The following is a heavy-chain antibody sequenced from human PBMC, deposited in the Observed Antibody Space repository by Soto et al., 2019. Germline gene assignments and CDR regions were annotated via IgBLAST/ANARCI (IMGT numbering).Heavy chain of an antibody. J-gene: IGHJ4*02. CDR3: AREDPERGYSWYFDY. D-gene: IGHD5-12*01. Sequence: QVQLQESGPGLVKPSQTLSLICTVSGGSISSGNYYWSWIRQPPGKGLEWIGYMHYSGSTFYNPSLKSRDTVSLESSTNQFSLKLTSVTAADTAVYYCAREDPERGYSWYFDYWGQGTLVTVSS. CDR1: GGSISSGNYY. V-gene: IGHV4-30-4*01. CDR2: MHYSGST.